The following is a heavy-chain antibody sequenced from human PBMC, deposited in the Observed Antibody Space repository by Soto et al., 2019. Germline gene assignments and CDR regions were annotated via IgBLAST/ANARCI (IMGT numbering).Heavy chain of an antibody. V-gene: IGHV3-64*01. Sequence: EAQLVESGGGLVQQGGSLRLSCGASGFTFSNYEMHWVRQAPGKGLEYVSGISNNGAHTDYAKSVKGRFTISRDNSENTLYLQMDSLRAEDMALYYCARRGYGSRWPNVYMDVWGKGTTVTVS. D-gene: IGHD6-13*01. CDR1: GFTFSNYE. CDR2: ISNNGAHT. J-gene: IGHJ6*03. CDR3: ARRGYGSRWPNVYMDV.